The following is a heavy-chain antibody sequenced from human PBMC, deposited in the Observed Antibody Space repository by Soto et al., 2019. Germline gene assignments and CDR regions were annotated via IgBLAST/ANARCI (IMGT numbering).Heavy chain of an antibody. CDR1: GGSISGYY. Sequence: QVQLQESGPGLVKPSETLSLTCTVSGGSISGYYWSWIRQPPGKGLEWIGYMFYSGSTKYNPSRRSRVTMSVDTSKNQVSLKRTSVTAADTAVYYCARASTLFGPVLSDWGQGSLVTVSS. CDR3: ARASTLFGPVLSD. V-gene: IGHV4-59*08. J-gene: IGHJ4*02. CDR2: MFYSGST. D-gene: IGHD3-3*01.